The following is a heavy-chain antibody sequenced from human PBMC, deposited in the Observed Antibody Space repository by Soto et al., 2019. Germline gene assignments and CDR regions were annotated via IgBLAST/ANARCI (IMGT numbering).Heavy chain of an antibody. Sequence: ASVKVSCKTSGYTFSAYYVHWARRAPGRGFQWLGWINPSNEITTFSEFFQGRITMTRDTSTNTVHMELNMLTSDDTAVYYCMTEYKGYWGQGTPVTVSS. V-gene: IGHV1-2*02. CDR1: GYTFSAYY. J-gene: IGHJ4*02. CDR3: MTEYKGY. CDR2: INPSNEIT. D-gene: IGHD1-20*01.